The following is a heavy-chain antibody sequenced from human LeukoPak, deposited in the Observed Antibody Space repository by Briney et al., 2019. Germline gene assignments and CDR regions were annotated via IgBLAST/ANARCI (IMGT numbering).Heavy chain of an antibody. CDR3: ARDPGADYGDYEDAFDI. Sequence: ASVKVSCKASGYTFTGYYMHWVRQAPGQGLEWMGWINPNSGGTNYAQKFQGWVTMTRDTSISTAYMELSSLRSEDTAVYYCARDPGADYGDYEDAFDIWGQGTMVTVSS. J-gene: IGHJ3*02. V-gene: IGHV1-2*04. CDR2: INPNSGGT. D-gene: IGHD4-17*01. CDR1: GYTFTGYY.